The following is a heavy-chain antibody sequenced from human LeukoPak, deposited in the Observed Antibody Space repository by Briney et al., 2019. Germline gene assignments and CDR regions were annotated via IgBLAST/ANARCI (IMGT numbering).Heavy chain of an antibody. V-gene: IGHV3-23*01. Sequence: GGSLRLSCAASGFTFSSYAMSWVRQAPGKGLEWASAISGSGGSTYYADSVKGRFTISRDNSKNTLYLQMNSLRAEDTAVYYCAKDPTYYDILTGYFFPSFDYWGQGTLVTVSS. CDR1: GFTFSSYA. CDR2: ISGSGGST. J-gene: IGHJ4*02. CDR3: AKDPTYYDILTGYFFPSFDY. D-gene: IGHD3-9*01.